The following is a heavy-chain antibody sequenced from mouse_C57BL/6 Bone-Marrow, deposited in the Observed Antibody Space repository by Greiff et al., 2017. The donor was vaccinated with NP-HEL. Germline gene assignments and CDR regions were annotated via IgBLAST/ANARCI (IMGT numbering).Heavy chain of an antibody. V-gene: IGHV1-80*01. J-gene: IGHJ4*01. CDR2: IYPGDGDT. CDR1: GYAFSSYW. CDR3: ARQDYGAMDY. Sequence: QVHVKQSGAELVKPGASVKISCKASGYAFSSYWMNWVKQRPGKGLEWIGQIYPGDGDTNYNGKFKGKATLTADKSSSTAYMQLSSLTSEDSAVYFCARQDYGAMDYWGQGTSVTVSS. D-gene: IGHD1-1*02.